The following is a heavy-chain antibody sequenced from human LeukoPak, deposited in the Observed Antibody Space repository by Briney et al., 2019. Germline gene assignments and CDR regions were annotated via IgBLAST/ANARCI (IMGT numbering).Heavy chain of an antibody. Sequence: GGSLRLSCAASGFTFSSYAMSWVRQAPGKGLEWVSAISGSGGSTYHPDSVKGRFTISRDNSKNTLYLQMNSLRAEDTAVYYCANGGGYNWFDPWGQGTLVTVSS. CDR2: ISGSGGST. CDR3: ANGGGYNWFDP. J-gene: IGHJ5*02. D-gene: IGHD3-16*01. V-gene: IGHV3-23*01. CDR1: GFTFSSYA.